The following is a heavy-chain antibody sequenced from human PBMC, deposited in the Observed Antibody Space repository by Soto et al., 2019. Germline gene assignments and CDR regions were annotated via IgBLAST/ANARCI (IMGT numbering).Heavy chain of an antibody. Sequence: SETLSLTCAVSGASISTSNWWSWVRQHPGKGLEWIGEIYHGGSTNYNPSLKSRVTISVDRSKNQFSLHLNSVTASDTAVYYCARAGYYFDRSGSLDQTYYFDYWGQGALVTVSS. J-gene: IGHJ4*02. D-gene: IGHD3-22*01. V-gene: IGHV4-4*02. CDR1: GASISTSNW. CDR2: IYHGGST. CDR3: ARAGYYFDRSGSLDQTYYFDY.